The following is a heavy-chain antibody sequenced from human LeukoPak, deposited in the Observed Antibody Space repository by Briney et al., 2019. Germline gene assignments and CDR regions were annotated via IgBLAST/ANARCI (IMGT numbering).Heavy chain of an antibody. D-gene: IGHD1-26*01. CDR2: IIPIFGSA. CDR1: GGTFSSYA. Sequence: EASVKVSCKASGGTFSSYAISWVRQAPGQGLEWMGGIIPIFGSANYAQKFQGRVTITADDSTSTAYMELNSLRSEDTAVYYCARGGSYGHFDYWGQGTLVTVSS. J-gene: IGHJ4*02. V-gene: IGHV1-69*01. CDR3: ARGGSYGHFDY.